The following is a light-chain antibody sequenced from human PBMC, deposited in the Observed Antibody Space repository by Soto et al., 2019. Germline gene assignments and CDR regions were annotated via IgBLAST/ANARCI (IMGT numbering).Light chain of an antibody. V-gene: IGKV3-15*01. J-gene: IGKJ2*01. CDR1: QSVRTS. Sequence: ETVMTQSPDTLSVSPWEIATLSVRASQSVRTSLAWYQQKPGQAPRLLIYGASTRATDIPPRFSGSGSGTEFTLAIDSLQSEDFAVYYCHQCAFWPYTFGQGTKVDIK. CDR2: GAS. CDR3: HQCAFWPYT.